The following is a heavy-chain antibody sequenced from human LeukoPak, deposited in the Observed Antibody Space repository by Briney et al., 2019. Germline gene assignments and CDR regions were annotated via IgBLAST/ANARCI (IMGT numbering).Heavy chain of an antibody. J-gene: IGHJ6*02. Sequence: GGSLRLSCAASGFAFSNAWMSWVRQAPGKGLEWVGRIKSKTDGGTTDYAAPVKGRFTISRDDSKNTLYLQMNSLKTEDTAVYYCTTCPPLSYYYYYGMDVWGQGTTVTVSS. CDR3: TTCPPLSYYYYYGMDV. V-gene: IGHV3-15*01. CDR2: IKSKTDGGTT. CDR1: GFAFSNAW.